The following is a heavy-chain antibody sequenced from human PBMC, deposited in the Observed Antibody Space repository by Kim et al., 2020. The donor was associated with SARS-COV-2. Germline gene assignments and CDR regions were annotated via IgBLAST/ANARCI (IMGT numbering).Heavy chain of an antibody. Sequence: STYYNPSLKSRVTISVDTSKNQFSLKLSSVTAADTAVYYCARRPGATRGHWGQGTLVTVSS. CDR3: ARRPGATRGH. V-gene: IGHV4-39*01. J-gene: IGHJ4*02. D-gene: IGHD1-26*01. CDR2: ST.